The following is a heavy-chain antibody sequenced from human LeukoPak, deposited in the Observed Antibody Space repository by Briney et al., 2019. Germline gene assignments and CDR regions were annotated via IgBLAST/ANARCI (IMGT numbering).Heavy chain of an antibody. V-gene: IGHV3-7*01. J-gene: IGHJ2*01. CDR1: GFIFSSYW. CDR2: INQGGSEK. CDR3: VRESPSGFFDL. Sequence: GGSLRLSCAGSGFIFSSYWMTWVRQAPGKGLEWVANINQGGSEKNYVDSVKGRLTVSRDNAKNTLYLQMNRLRAEDTAVYYCVRESPSGFFDLWGSGTLVTVSS. D-gene: IGHD6-19*01.